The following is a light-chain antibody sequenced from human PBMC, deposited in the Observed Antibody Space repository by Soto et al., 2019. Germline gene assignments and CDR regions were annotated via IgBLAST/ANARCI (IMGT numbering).Light chain of an antibody. CDR1: QSISSN. CDR3: QQYYNWPRT. CDR2: GAS. Sequence: EIVMTQSPATLSVVPVERATLSCRASQSISSNLAWYQQKPGQAPRLLTYGASTRATGIPARFSGSGSGTEFTLTISSLQPEDFAVYYCQQYYNWPRTFGQGTKVDIK. V-gene: IGKV3-15*01. J-gene: IGKJ1*01.